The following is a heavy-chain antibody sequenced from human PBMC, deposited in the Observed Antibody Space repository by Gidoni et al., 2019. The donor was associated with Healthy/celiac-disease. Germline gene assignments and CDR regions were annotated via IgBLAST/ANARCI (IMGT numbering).Heavy chain of an antibody. CDR1: GFTFSSYA. Sequence: QVQLVESGGGVVQPGRHLRPSCAAAGFTFSSYARHGVCQAPGKGLEWVAVISYDGSNKYYADSVKGRFTISRDNSQNTLYLQMNSLRAEDTAVYYCARVYDCSSTSCYVSYYYYGMDVWGQGTTVTVSS. D-gene: IGHD2-2*01. CDR2: ISYDGSNK. V-gene: IGHV3-30*04. CDR3: ARVYDCSSTSCYVSYYYYGMDV. J-gene: IGHJ6*02.